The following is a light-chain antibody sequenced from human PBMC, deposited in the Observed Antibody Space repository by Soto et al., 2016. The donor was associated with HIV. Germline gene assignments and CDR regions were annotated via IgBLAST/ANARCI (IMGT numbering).Light chain of an antibody. CDR2: DDT. CDR3: QVWDSTSDYVV. V-gene: IGLV3-21*01. Sequence: SFVLTQPPPASVAPGETARISCGGNNIGTKAVHWYQQRPGQAPLLVVYDDTDRPSGIPERFSGSNSENTATLTISRVEVGDEADYYCQVWDSTSDYVVFGGGTKLTVL. CDR1: NIGTKA. J-gene: IGLJ2*01.